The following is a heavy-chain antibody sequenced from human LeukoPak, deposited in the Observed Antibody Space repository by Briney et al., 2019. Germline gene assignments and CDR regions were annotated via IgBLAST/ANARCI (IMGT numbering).Heavy chain of an antibody. CDR3: ARGFSY. CDR2: ISSSSGI. V-gene: IGHV3-48*03. J-gene: IGHJ4*02. CDR1: GFTLSSYE. Sequence: GGSLRLSCIASGFTLSSYEMSWVRQAPGKGLEWVSYISSSSGIFYADSVKGRFTISRDNAKNSLYLQMNSLRAEDTAVYYCARGFSYWGQGTLVTVSS.